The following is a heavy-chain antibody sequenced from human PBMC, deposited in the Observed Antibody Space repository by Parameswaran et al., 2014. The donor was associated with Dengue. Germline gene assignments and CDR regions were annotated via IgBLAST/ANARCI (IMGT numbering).Heavy chain of an antibody. CDR2: ISSSGSYI. CDR3: ARDRELVVINTYYYYGMDV. Sequence: KWIRQPPGKGLEWVSYISSSGSYIYYADSVKGRFTISRDNAKNSLYLQMNSLRAEDTAVYYCARDRELVVINTYYYYGMDVWGQGTTVTVSS. J-gene: IGHJ6*02. D-gene: IGHD3-22*01. V-gene: IGHV3-21*05.